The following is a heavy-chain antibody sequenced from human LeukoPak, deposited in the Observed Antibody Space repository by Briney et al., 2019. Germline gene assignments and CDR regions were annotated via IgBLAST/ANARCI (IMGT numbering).Heavy chain of an antibody. Sequence: SQTLSLTCTVSGGSISSGGYYWSWIRQPPGKGLEWIGFIYHSGSTYYNPSLRSLFTISVDRSKNQFSLKLNSVTAADTAVYYCARLGPNWGFKENFDFWGQGTLVTVSS. CDR3: ARLGPNWGFKENFDF. J-gene: IGHJ4*02. CDR2: IYHSGST. V-gene: IGHV4-30-2*01. D-gene: IGHD7-27*01. CDR1: GGSISSGGYY.